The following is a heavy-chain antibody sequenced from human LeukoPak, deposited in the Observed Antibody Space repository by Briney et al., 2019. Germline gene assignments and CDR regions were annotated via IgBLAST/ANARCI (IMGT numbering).Heavy chain of an antibody. Sequence: ASVKVSCKASGYTFTGYCMHWVRQAPGQGLEWMGWINPNSGGTNYAQKFQGRVTMTRDTSISTAYMELSRLRSDDTAVYYSARTAAAGALDYWGQGTLVTVSS. J-gene: IGHJ4*02. D-gene: IGHD6-13*01. V-gene: IGHV1-2*02. CDR1: GYTFTGYC. CDR2: INPNSGGT. CDR3: ARTAAAGALDY.